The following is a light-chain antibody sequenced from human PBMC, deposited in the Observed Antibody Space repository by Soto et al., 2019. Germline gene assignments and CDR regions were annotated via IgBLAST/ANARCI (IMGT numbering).Light chain of an antibody. CDR2: DAS. CDR1: QSISSW. V-gene: IGKV1-5*01. CDR3: QQYNSYSPST. J-gene: IGKJ2*01. Sequence: DIQMTQSPSTLSASVGDRVTITCRASQSISSWLAWYQQKPGKAPTLLIYDASSLESGVPSRFSGSGSATEFPPPISSLQPDDFAPYYCQQYNSYSPSTFGQGTKLEIK.